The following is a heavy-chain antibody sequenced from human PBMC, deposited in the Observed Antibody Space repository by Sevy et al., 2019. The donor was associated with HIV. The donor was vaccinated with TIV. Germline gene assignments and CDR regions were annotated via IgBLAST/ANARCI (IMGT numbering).Heavy chain of an antibody. J-gene: IGHJ4*02. Sequence: GGSLRLSCAASGFTFSSYAMSWVRQAPGKGLEWVSAISGSGGSTYYADSVKGRFTISRDNSKNTLYLQKNSLRAEDTAVYYCAKGGGTTTSPTYYYDSSGYRWFDYWGQGTLVTVSS. CDR2: ISGSGGST. CDR3: AKGGGTTTSPTYYYDSSGYRWFDY. D-gene: IGHD3-22*01. V-gene: IGHV3-23*01. CDR1: GFTFSSYA.